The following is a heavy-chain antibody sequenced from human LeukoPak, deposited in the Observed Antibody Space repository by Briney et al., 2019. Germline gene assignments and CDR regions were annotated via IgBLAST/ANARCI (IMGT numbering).Heavy chain of an antibody. D-gene: IGHD1-26*01. J-gene: IGHJ5*02. CDR2: ISSSGRNI. Sequence: PGGSLRLSCTSSRFAFSDYCMSWVRQAPGMGLEWLSYISSSGRNIYYADSVKGRFTISRDNAKNSVYLQMNSLRDGDTAIYYCAKEGSGSYLETWGLGTLVTVSS. CDR3: AKEGSGSYLET. V-gene: IGHV3-11*04. CDR1: RFAFSDYC.